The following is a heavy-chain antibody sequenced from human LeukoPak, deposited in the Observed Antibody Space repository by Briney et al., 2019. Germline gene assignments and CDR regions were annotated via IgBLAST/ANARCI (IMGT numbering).Heavy chain of an antibody. J-gene: IGHJ3*02. Sequence: GASVKVSCKASSYTFTSYAISWVRQAPGQGLEWMGRIIPIPGIANYAQKFQGRVTITADKSTSTAYMELSSLRSEDTAVYYCADATVTHRKFAFDIWGQGTMVTVSS. D-gene: IGHD4-17*01. CDR1: SYTFTSYA. V-gene: IGHV1-69*04. CDR3: ADATVTHRKFAFDI. CDR2: IIPIPGIA.